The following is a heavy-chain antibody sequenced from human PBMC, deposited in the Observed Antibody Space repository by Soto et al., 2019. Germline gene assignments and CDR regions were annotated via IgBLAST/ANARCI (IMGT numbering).Heavy chain of an antibody. Sequence: QVQLVQSGAEVKKPGSSVKVSCKASGGTFSSYAISWVRQAPGQGLEWMGGIIPSFGSTNYAQKFQGRVTITADESTSTAYMELSSLRSEDTAVYYCARGGLRFLDCAMDVWGQGTTVTVSS. V-gene: IGHV1-69*12. CDR2: IIPSFGST. CDR3: ARGGLRFLDCAMDV. J-gene: IGHJ6*02. D-gene: IGHD3-3*01. CDR1: GGTFSSYA.